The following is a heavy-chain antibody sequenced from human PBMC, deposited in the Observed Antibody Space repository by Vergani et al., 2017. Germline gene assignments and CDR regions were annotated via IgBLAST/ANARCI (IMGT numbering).Heavy chain of an antibody. J-gene: IGHJ4*02. Sequence: QVQLQQWGAGLLKPSETLSLTCAVYGGSFSGYYWSWIRQPPGKGLEWIGEINHSGSTNYNPSLKSRVTISVDTSKNQFSLKLSSVTAADTAVYYCARVGGYDYGDHSWGQGTLVTVSS. D-gene: IGHD5-12*01. CDR3: ARVGGYDYGDHS. CDR1: GGSFSGYY. CDR2: INHSGST. V-gene: IGHV4-34*01.